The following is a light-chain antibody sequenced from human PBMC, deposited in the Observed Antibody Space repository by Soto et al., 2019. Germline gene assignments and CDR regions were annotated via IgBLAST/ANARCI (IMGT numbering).Light chain of an antibody. CDR2: AAS. Sequence: IQMTHSPSSLSASVGDRVTITCRASQGIRNALGWYQQKPGKAPKLLIFAASSLQSGVPSRFSGSRSGPDFTLTISSLQPEDFATYYCQQSYSSPPTFGQGTKVDIK. CDR3: QQSYSSPPT. V-gene: IGKV1-39*01. J-gene: IGKJ1*01. CDR1: QGIRNA.